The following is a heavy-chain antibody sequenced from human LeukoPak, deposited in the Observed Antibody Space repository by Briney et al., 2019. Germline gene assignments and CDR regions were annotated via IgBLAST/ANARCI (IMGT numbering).Heavy chain of an antibody. V-gene: IGHV4-34*01. CDR3: ARDLVADPFDY. J-gene: IGHJ4*02. CDR1: GGSFSGYY. Sequence: SETLSLTCAVYGGSFSGYYWSWIRQPPGKGLEWIGEINHSGSTNYNPSLKSRVTISVDTSKNQFSLKLSSVTAADTAVYYCARDLVADPFDYWGQGTLVTVSS. D-gene: IGHD2-2*01. CDR2: INHSGST.